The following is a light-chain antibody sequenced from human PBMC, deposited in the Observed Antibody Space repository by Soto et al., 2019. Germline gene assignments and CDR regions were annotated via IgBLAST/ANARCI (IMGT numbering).Light chain of an antibody. CDR2: DTS. Sequence: IVLKQSAATVSLTQGERATLSCMASQSVASYLAWYQQKPGQAPRLLIYDTSTRATGIPARFSGSGSGTDFTLTISSLQPEDFAVYYCQHSVFPPIPFGQVTRLEIK. J-gene: IGKJ5*01. V-gene: IGKV3-11*01. CDR1: QSVASY. CDR3: QHSVFPPIP.